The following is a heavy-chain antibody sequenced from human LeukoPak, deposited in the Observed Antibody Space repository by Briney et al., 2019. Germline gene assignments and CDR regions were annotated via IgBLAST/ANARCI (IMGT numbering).Heavy chain of an antibody. CDR2: IDHSGST. Sequence: PSETLSLTCAVYGGSFSGYYWSWIRQPPGKGLEWIGEIDHSGSTNYNPSLKSRVTISVDTSKNQFSLKLSSVTAADTAVYYCAREGYDILTGSQEGVYFDYWGQGTLVTVSS. J-gene: IGHJ4*02. CDR3: AREGYDILTGSQEGVYFDY. CDR1: GGSFSGYY. D-gene: IGHD3-9*01. V-gene: IGHV4-34*01.